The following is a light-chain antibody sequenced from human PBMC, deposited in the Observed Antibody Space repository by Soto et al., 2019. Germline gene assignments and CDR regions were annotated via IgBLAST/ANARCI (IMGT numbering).Light chain of an antibody. CDR1: QSVSSSY. CDR2: GAS. J-gene: IGKJ5*01. Sequence: EIVLTQSPGTLSLSPGERATLSCRASQSVSSSYLAWYQQKPGQTPRLLIYGASSRATGIPQRFSGSGSGTDFTVTISRLEPEDFAVYYCQQYDSSITFGQGTRLEIK. V-gene: IGKV3-20*01. CDR3: QQYDSSIT.